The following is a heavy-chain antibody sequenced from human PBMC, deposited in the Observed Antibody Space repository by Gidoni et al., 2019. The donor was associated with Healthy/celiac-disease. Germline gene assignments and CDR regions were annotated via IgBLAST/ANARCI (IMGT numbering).Heavy chain of an antibody. V-gene: IGHV1-69*01. CDR3: ARESGYCSGGSCYSGGLAFDI. D-gene: IGHD2-15*01. J-gene: IGHJ3*02. CDR2: IIPIFGTA. Sequence: QVQLVQSGAEVQKPGSSVKVSCKASGGTFSSYASSWVQQAPVQGLEWMGGIIPIFGTANYAQKFQGRVTITADESTSTAYMELISLRSEDTAVYYCARESGYCSGGSCYSGGLAFDIWGQGTMVTVFS. CDR1: GGTFSSYA.